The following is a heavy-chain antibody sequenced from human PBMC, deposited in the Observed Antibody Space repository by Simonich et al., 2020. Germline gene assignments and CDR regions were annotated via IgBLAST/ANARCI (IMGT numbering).Heavy chain of an antibody. CDR1: GGSISSSSYY. D-gene: IGHD6-13*01. Sequence: QLQLQESGPGLVKPSETLSLTCTVSGGSISSSSYYWGWIRQPPGKGLEGIGSIYYIGGPYYNPSLKSRVTISVDTSKNQFSLKLSSVTAADTAVYYCARHAGFAFDIWGQGTMVTVSS. V-gene: IGHV4-39*01. CDR3: ARHAGFAFDI. J-gene: IGHJ3*02. CDR2: IYYIGGP.